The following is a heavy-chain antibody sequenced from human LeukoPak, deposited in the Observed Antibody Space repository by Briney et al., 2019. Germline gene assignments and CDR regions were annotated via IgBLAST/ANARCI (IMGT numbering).Heavy chain of an antibody. V-gene: IGHV3-7*01. CDR2: IKQDGSEK. CDR3: ASEKIVGAAKFDY. CDR1: GFTFSSYW. Sequence: SGGSLRLSCAASGFTFSSYWMRWVRQAPGKGLEWVANIKQDGSEKYYVDSVKGRFTISRDNVKNSLFLQMNSLRAEDTAAYYCASEKIVGAAKFDYWGQGTLVTVSS. J-gene: IGHJ4*02. D-gene: IGHD1-26*01.